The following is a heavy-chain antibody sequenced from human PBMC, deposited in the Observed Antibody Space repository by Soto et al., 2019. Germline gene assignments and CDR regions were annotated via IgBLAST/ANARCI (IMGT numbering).Heavy chain of an antibody. CDR2: IYYSGST. D-gene: IGHD4-17*01. CDR3: ARRPYGGTVYYYYCMDV. V-gene: IGHV4-61*01. CDR1: GGSVSSGSYY. J-gene: IGHJ6*02. Sequence: QVQLQESGPGLVKPSETLSLTCTVSGGSVSSGSYYWSWLRQPPGKGLEWIGYIYYSGSTNYNPSLRSRFTIAVDTPKNLCGRKLSSVTAADTGVYYCARRPYGGTVYYYYCMDVWCQGTTVTVSS.